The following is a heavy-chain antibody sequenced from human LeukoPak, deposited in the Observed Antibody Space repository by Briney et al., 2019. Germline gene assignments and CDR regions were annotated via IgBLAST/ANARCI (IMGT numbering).Heavy chain of an antibody. CDR3: ARESYYDSY. Sequence: SQTLSHTCIESGGSISSGSYYWSWIRQPAGKGLEWIGRIYTSGSTNYNPSLKSRVTISVDTSKNRFSLKLSSVAAADTAVYYCARESYYDSYWGQGTLVTVA. V-gene: IGHV4-61*02. CDR1: GGSISSGSYY. J-gene: IGHJ4*02. D-gene: IGHD3-22*01. CDR2: IYTSGST.